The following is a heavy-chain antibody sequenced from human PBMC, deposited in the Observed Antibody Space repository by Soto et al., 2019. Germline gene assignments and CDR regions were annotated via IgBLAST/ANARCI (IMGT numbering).Heavy chain of an antibody. V-gene: IGHV1-46*01. CDR3: ARVDSSGYYPQD. CDR2: INPSGGST. J-gene: IGHJ4*02. Sequence: GASVKFSCKASGYTFTSYYMHWVRQAPGQGLEWMGIINPSGGSTSYAQKFQGRVTMTRDTSTSTVYMELSSLRSEDTAVYYCARVDSSGYYPQDWGQGTLVTVSS. D-gene: IGHD3-22*01. CDR1: GYTFTSYY.